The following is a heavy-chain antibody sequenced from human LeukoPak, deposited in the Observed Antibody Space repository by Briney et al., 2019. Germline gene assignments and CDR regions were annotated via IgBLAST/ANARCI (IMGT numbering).Heavy chain of an antibody. CDR2: ISGSGGST. D-gene: IGHD6-13*01. V-gene: IGHV3-23*01. CDR1: GFTFSSYA. CDR3: ANGIAAAVDYFDC. J-gene: IGHJ4*02. Sequence: GGSLRLSCAASGFTFSSYAMSWVRQAPGKGLEWVSAISGSGGSTYYADSVKGRFTISRDNSKNTLYLQMNSLRAEDTAVYYCANGIAAAVDYFDCWGQGTLVTVSS.